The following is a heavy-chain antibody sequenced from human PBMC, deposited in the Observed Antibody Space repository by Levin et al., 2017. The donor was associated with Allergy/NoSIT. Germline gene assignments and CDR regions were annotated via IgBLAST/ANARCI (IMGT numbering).Heavy chain of an antibody. Sequence: SETLSLTCTVSGGSVSTTSYYWGWIRLPPGKGLEWIANIYYTGNTYYNPSLKSRVSIFVDTSKTRFSLQLSSVTAADTAIYYCARRGGSGWHGGFDYWGQGTLVSVSS. J-gene: IGHJ4*02. D-gene: IGHD6-19*01. CDR3: ARRGGSGWHGGFDY. CDR1: GGSVSTTSYY. V-gene: IGHV4-39*01. CDR2: IYYTGNT.